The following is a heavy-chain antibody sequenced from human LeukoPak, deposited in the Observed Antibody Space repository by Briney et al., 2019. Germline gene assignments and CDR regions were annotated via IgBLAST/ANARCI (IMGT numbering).Heavy chain of an antibody. Sequence: SETLSLTCAVSGGSISSSNWWSWVRQPPGKGLEWIGEINHSGSTNYNPSLKSRVTISVDTSKNQFSLKLSSVTAADTAVYYCASRDGWSGSYHGFDPWGQGTLVTVSS. CDR3: ASRDGWSGSYHGFDP. V-gene: IGHV4-4*02. D-gene: IGHD1-26*01. J-gene: IGHJ5*02. CDR1: GGSISSSNW. CDR2: INHSGST.